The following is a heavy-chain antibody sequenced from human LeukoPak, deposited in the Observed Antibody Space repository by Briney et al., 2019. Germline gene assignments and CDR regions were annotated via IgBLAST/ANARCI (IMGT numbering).Heavy chain of an antibody. D-gene: IGHD6-13*01. CDR1: GGSISSYY. J-gene: IGHJ5*02. CDR3: ARQAYSSNLGWFDP. CDR2: IYNSGST. Sequence: SETLSLTCTVSGGSISSYYWGWIRQPPGKGLEWIGNIYNSGSTYYNPSLKSRVTISVDTSKNQFSLKLSSVTAADTAVYYCARQAYSSNLGWFDPWGQGTLVTVSS. V-gene: IGHV4-39*01.